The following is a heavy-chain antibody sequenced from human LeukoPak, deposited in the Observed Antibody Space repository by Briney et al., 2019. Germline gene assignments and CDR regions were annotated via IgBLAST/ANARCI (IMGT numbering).Heavy chain of an antibody. CDR2: IKPDGGEK. J-gene: IGHJ2*01. D-gene: IGHD6-13*01. Sequence: GGSLRLSCEDSGFTFSSNWMGWVRQAPGNRLEWVANIKPDGGEKYYVDSVRGRFTISRDNAKKSLFLQMNSLRAEDTAVYYCAKGYSRSHGIYWYFDLWGRGTLVTVSS. V-gene: IGHV3-7*01. CDR3: AKGYSRSHGIYWYFDL. CDR1: GFTFSSNW.